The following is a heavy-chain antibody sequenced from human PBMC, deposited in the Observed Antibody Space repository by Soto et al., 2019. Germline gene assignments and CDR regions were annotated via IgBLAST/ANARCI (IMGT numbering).Heavy chain of an antibody. V-gene: IGHV5-51*01. CDR1: GYSFTSYW. CDR3: ARSDTKGAADGIDHKFDY. J-gene: IGHJ4*02. CDR2: IYPGDSDT. Sequence: GESLKISCKGSGYSFTSYWIGWVRQMPGKGLEWMGIIYPGDSDTRYSPSFQGQVTISADKSISTAYLQWSSLKASDTAMYYCARSDTKGAADGIDHKFDYWGQGTLVTVSS. D-gene: IGHD6-13*01.